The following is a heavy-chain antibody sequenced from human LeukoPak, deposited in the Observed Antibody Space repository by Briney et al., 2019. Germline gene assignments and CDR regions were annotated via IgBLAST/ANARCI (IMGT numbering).Heavy chain of an antibody. CDR2: IYYSGST. Sequence: SETLSLTCTVSGGSISSYYWSWIRQPPGKGLEWIGYIYYSGSTNYNPSLKSRVTISVDTSKNQFSLKLSSVTAADTAVYYCARGEYDFWSGWSLFDYWGRGTLVTVSS. V-gene: IGHV4-59*08. CDR1: GGSISSYY. D-gene: IGHD3-3*01. J-gene: IGHJ4*02. CDR3: ARGEYDFWSGWSLFDY.